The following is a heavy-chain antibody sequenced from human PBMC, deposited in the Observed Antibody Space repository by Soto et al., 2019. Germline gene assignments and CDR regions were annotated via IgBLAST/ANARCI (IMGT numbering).Heavy chain of an antibody. D-gene: IGHD2-2*01. J-gene: IGHJ4*02. CDR1: GYTFNTYF. CDR3: ARDTSNSFDY. Sequence: HVQLVQSGGELKKPGASVKVSCNTSGYTFNTYFITWVRQAPGQGLEWMGWISPHNGNTNYAEKFQDRVTMTTDTITKTAYMELRNLRFDDTAVYYCARDTSNSFDYWGQGTLVTVSS. CDR2: ISPHNGNT. V-gene: IGHV1-18*01.